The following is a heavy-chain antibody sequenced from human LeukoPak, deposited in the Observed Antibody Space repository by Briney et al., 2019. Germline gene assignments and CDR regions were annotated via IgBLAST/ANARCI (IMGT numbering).Heavy chain of an antibody. CDR3: ARFLEWLSYSPRFYYYGMDV. D-gene: IGHD3-3*01. J-gene: IGHJ6*02. Sequence: GGSLRLSCAASGFTFSSYSMNWVRQAPGKGLEWVSSISSSSSYIYYADSVKGRFTISRDNAKNSLYLQMNSLRAEDTAVYYCARFLEWLSYSPRFYYYGMDVWGQGTTVTVSS. CDR1: GFTFSSYS. CDR2: ISSSSSYI. V-gene: IGHV3-21*01.